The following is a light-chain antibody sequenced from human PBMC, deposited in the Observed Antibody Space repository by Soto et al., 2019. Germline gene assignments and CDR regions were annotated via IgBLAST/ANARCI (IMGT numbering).Light chain of an antibody. CDR2: EVS. V-gene: IGLV2-14*01. CDR3: SSYTSSRIDYV. Sequence: QSALTQPASVSGSPGQSITISCTGTSSDVGGYNYVSWYQQHPGKSPKLLIYEVSNRPSGVSNRFSGSKSGNTASLTISGLQADDDADYYCSSYTSSRIDYVFGTGTKLTVL. J-gene: IGLJ1*01. CDR1: SSDVGGYNY.